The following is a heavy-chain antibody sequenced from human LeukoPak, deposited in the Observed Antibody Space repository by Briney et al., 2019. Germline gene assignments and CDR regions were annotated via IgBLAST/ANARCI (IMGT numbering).Heavy chain of an antibody. Sequence: PSETLSLTCAVYGESFSRYYWSWIRQSPGKGLEWIAEIDHRGDTNYNPSVKSRVTISVDTSKNQFSLKVRSLSAADTAGYFCARGATISETGYFDIWGQGTPVTVSS. D-gene: IGHD5-24*01. CDR1: GESFSRYY. J-gene: IGHJ4*03. V-gene: IGHV4-34*01. CDR2: IDHRGDT. CDR3: ARGATISETGYFDI.